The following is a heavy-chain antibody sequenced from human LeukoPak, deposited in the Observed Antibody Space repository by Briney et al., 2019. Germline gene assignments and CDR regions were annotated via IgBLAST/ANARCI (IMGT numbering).Heavy chain of an antibody. J-gene: IGHJ4*02. Sequence: ASVKVSCKASGYTFTNYDVNWVRQATGQGLEWVGWMNPTSGKTGYAQKFQGRVTLTSNNPIGTAYMEISSLRSEDTAVYYCARGSPYCSSDNCYHFDYWGQGTLVTGSS. CDR1: GYTFTNYD. CDR3: ARGSPYCSSDNCYHFDY. D-gene: IGHD2-2*01. V-gene: IGHV1-8*01. CDR2: MNPTSGKT.